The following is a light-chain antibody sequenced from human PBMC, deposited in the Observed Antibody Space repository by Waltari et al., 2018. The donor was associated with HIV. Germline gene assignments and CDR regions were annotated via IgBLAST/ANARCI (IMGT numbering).Light chain of an antibody. J-gene: IGLJ3*02. Sequence: QSALTQPTSVSGSPGQSITISCTGTSSDVGGFNYVYWYQQHPGKAPKLMIYDVSNRPSGVSNRFSGSKSGNTASLTISGLQAEDEADYYCSSYTSSSTLAWVFGGGTKLTVL. CDR2: DVS. V-gene: IGLV2-14*01. CDR1: SSDVGGFNY. CDR3: SSYTSSSTLAWV.